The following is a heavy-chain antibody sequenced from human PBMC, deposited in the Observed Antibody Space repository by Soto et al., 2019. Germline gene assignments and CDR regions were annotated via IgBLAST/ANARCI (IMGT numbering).Heavy chain of an antibody. V-gene: IGHV3-74*01. CDR3: ATVPVGTYGVWNY. CDR1: GFTFSSYW. D-gene: IGHD2-8*01. J-gene: IGHJ4*02. Sequence: EEQLVESGGGLVQPGGSLRLSCAASGFTFSSYWMHWVRQAPGKGLVWVSRINPGGSITTYADSVKGRVTISRDNAKNTLYLQMNSLRGDDTSVYYCATVPVGTYGVWNYWVQGALVTVSS. CDR2: INPGGSIT.